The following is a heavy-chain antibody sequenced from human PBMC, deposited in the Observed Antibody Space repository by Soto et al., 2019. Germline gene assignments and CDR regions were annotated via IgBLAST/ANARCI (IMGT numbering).Heavy chain of an antibody. J-gene: IGHJ4*02. D-gene: IGHD2-2*01. Sequence: PRASVKVSCKASGYTFTSYGISWVRQAPGQGLEWMGWISAYNGNTNYAQKLQGRVTMTTDTSTSTAYMELRSLRSDDTAVYYCARDLDPNIVVVPAAILHIVSDYWGQGTLVTVSS. CDR1: GYTFTSYG. CDR2: ISAYNGNT. V-gene: IGHV1-18*01. CDR3: ARDLDPNIVVVPAAILHIVSDY.